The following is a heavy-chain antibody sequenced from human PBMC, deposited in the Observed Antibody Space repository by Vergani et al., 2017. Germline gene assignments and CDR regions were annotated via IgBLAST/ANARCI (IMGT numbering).Heavy chain of an antibody. CDR2: IKSKTDGGTT. V-gene: IGHV3-15*01. J-gene: IGHJ4*02. CDR1: GFTFSNAW. Sequence: EVQLVESGGGLVKPGGSLRLSCAASGFTFSNAWMSWVRQAPGKGLEWVGRIKSKTDGGTTDYAAPVKGRFTISRDDSKNTLYLQMNSLKTEDTAVYYXTTYTPLKRALFDYWGQGTLVTVSS. CDR3: TTYTPLKRALFDY. D-gene: IGHD2-15*01.